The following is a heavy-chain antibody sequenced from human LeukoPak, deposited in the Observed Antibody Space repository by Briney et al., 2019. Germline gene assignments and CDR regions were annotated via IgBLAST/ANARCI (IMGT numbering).Heavy chain of an antibody. J-gene: IGHJ4*02. CDR2: ISGSGGST. D-gene: IGHD3-22*01. Sequence: GGSLRLSCAASGFTFSSYAMSWVRQAPGKGLEWVSAISGSGGSTYYADSVKGRFTISRDNSKNTLYLQMNSLRAEDTAVYHCAKDFSYYDSSGPFDYWGQGTLVTVSS. CDR1: GFTFSSYA. CDR3: AKDFSYYDSSGPFDY. V-gene: IGHV3-23*01.